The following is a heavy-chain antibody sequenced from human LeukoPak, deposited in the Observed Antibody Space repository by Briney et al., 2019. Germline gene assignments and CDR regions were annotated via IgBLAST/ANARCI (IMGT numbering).Heavy chain of an antibody. D-gene: IGHD2-15*01. V-gene: IGHV4-39*07. CDR2: IYYSGST. CDR1: GGSISSSSYY. J-gene: IGHJ4*02. Sequence: SETLSLTCTVSGGSISSSSYYWGWIRQPPGKGPEWIGSIYYSGSTYYNPSLKSRVTISVDTSKNQFSLKLSSVTAADTAVYYCARGAQVVVAAFDYWGQGTLVTVSS. CDR3: ARGAQVVVAAFDY.